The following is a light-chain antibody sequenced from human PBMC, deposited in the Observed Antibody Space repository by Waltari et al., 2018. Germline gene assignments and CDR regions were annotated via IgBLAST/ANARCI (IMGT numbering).Light chain of an antibody. CDR2: DVS. V-gene: IGLV2-23*02. CDR1: SSDIGRYDI. Sequence: QSALTQPAAVSGSPGQSVTISCTGASSDIGRYDIVSWYQQHPGNAPKLVISDVSKRPSAVSYRFSGSKSGDTASLTISGLQFEDEADYYCCSYAGNYVWVFGGGTRLTVL. J-gene: IGLJ3*02. CDR3: CSYAGNYVWV.